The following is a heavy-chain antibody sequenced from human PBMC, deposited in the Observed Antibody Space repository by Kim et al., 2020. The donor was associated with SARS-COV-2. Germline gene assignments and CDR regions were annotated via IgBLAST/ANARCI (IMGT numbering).Heavy chain of an antibody. J-gene: IGHJ4*02. Sequence: SETLSLTCAVYGGSFSGYYWSWIRQPPGKGLEWIGEINHSGSTNYNPSLKSRVTISVDTSKNQFSLKLSSVTAADTAVYYCARTSTLDYWGQGTLVTVSS. D-gene: IGHD3-3*02. CDR1: GGSFSGYY. V-gene: IGHV4-34*01. CDR2: INHSGST. CDR3: ARTSTLDY.